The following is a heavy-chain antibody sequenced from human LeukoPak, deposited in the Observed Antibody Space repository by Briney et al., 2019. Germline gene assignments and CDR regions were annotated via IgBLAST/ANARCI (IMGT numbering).Heavy chain of an antibody. CDR1: GFTDSSNY. CDR3: ASNRYGSRGDY. CDR2: IYSGGNT. Sequence: GGSLRLSCAASGFTDSSNYMSWVRQAPGKGLEWVSVIYSGGNTYYADSVKGRFTISRDNSKNTLYLQMNSLRAEDTAVYYCASNRYGSRGDYWGQGTLVTVSS. D-gene: IGHD3-10*01. J-gene: IGHJ4*02. V-gene: IGHV3-53*01.